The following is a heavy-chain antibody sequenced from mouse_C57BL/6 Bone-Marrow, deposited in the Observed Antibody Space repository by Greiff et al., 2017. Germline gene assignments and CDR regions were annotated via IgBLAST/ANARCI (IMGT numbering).Heavy chain of an antibody. D-gene: IGHD2-12*01. CDR2: IFPRSGST. J-gene: IGHJ2*01. V-gene: IGHV1-77*01. CDR3: ARVVTLDAIDY. CDR1: GYTFTDYS. Sequence: QVQLQQSGAELMKPGASVKISCKASGYTFTDYSIDWVKQRPGHGLAWIGEIFPRSGSTNYNEKFKGKATLTADKSSTTAYMHLSSLTSEDSAIYFCARVVTLDAIDYWGQGTTLTVSS.